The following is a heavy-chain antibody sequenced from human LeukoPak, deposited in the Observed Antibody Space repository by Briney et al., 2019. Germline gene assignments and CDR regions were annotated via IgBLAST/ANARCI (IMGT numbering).Heavy chain of an antibody. V-gene: IGHV4-39*01. CDR3: ARVEKQYQLLTYYYYYYMDV. Sequence: PSETLSLTCTVSGGSISSSSYYWGWIRQPPGKGLEWIGSIYYSGSTYYNPSLKIRVTISVDTSKNQFSLKLSSVTAADTAVYYCARVEKQYQLLTYYYYYYMDVWGKGTTVTISS. D-gene: IGHD2-2*01. CDR1: GGSISSSSYY. J-gene: IGHJ6*03. CDR2: IYYSGST.